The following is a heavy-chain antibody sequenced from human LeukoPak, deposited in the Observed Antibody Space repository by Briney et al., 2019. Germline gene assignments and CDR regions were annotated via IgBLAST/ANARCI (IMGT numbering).Heavy chain of an antibody. CDR2: LYYMRGA. D-gene: IGHD6-13*01. J-gene: IGHJ1*01. Sequence: PSETLSLTCTLSGGSISGYYWSWSRQPPGKGVEWIGNLYYMRGAWYKSSLKSRVTTSVDTSRNEFSLKLSSVTAADTAVYYCARPDSSSWYGEYFQHWGQGTLVTVSS. CDR3: ARPDSSSWYGEYFQH. CDR1: GGSISGYY. V-gene: IGHV4-59*01.